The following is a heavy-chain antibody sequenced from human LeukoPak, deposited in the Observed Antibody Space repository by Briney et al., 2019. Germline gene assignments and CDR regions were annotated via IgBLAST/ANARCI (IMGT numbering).Heavy chain of an antibody. J-gene: IGHJ3*02. D-gene: IGHD2-2*01. V-gene: IGHV1-2*02. Sequence: ASVKVSCKASGYTFTGYYMHWVRQAPGQGLEWMGWINPNSGGTNYAQKFQGRVTMTRDTSISTAYMELRRLRSDDTAVYYCARRREDIVVVPAAAYDAFDIWGQGTMVTVPS. CDR3: ARRREDIVVVPAAAYDAFDI. CDR2: INPNSGGT. CDR1: GYTFTGYY.